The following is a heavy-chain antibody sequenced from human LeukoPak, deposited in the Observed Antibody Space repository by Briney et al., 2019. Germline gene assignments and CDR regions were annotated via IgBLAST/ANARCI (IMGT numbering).Heavy chain of an antibody. V-gene: IGHV4-39*07. D-gene: IGHD3-22*01. J-gene: IGHJ4*02. CDR2: IYYNDNT. Sequence: SETLSLTCTVSGGSISSSYFWGWIRQPPGKGLEWIGSIYYNDNTYYNPSLKSGVTISLDTSKSQFSLKLNSVTAADTAVYYCATTGYDSSGYYHPLDYWGQGTLVTVSS. CDR1: GGSISSSYF. CDR3: ATTGYDSSGYYHPLDY.